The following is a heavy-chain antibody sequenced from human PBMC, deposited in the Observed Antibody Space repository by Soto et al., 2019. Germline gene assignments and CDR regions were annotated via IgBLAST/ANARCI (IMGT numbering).Heavy chain of an antibody. CDR3: AKVPYHYDSSGSSY. D-gene: IGHD3-22*01. Sequence: QVQLVESGGGVVQPGRSLRLSCVASGFSFSSSGMHWVRQAPGKGLEWVAVISYAGSNQYYADSVKGRFTISRDNSKNTLFLQMNSLRAEDTAMYYCAKVPYHYDSSGSSYWGQGTLVTVSS. J-gene: IGHJ4*02. CDR1: GFSFSSSG. V-gene: IGHV3-30*18. CDR2: ISYAGSNQ.